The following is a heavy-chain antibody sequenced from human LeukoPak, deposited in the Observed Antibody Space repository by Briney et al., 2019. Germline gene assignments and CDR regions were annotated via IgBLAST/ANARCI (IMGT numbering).Heavy chain of an antibody. D-gene: IGHD2-15*01. Sequence: ASVKVSCKASGYTFTSYYMHWVRQAPGQGLEWMGIINPSGGSTSYAQKFQGRVTMTRDTSTSTVYMELSSLRSEDTAVYYCARGRYRAAATLCFDYWGQGTLVTVSS. V-gene: IGHV1-46*01. J-gene: IGHJ4*02. CDR1: GYTFTSYY. CDR3: ARGRYRAAATLCFDY. CDR2: INPSGGST.